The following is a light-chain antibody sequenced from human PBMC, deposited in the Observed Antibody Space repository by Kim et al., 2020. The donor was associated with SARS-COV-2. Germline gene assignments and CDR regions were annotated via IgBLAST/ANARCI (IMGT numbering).Light chain of an antibody. CDR1: QDISNW. J-gene: IGKJ4*01. Sequence: DIQMTQSPSSVSASVGDRVTITCRASQDISNWLAWYQQRPGKAPNLLIYAASILHSGVPSRFSGSGSGTDFTLNISSVQPEDSATYFCQQANSLPLTFGGGTKVDIK. V-gene: IGKV1-12*01. CDR3: QQANSLPLT. CDR2: AAS.